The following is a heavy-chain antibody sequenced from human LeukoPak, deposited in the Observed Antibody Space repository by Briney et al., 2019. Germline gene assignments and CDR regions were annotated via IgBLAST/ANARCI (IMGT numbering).Heavy chain of an antibody. CDR2: IYYSGST. V-gene: IGHV4-31*03. CDR1: GGSISSGGYY. CDR3: ARAVTTLPSYWFDP. D-gene: IGHD4-17*01. J-gene: IGHJ5*02. Sequence: SETLSLTCTVSGGSISSGGYYWSWIRQHPGKGLEWIGYIYYSGSTYYNPSLKSRVTISVDTSKNQFSLKLSSVTAADTAVYYCARAVTTLPSYWFDPWGQGTLVTVSS.